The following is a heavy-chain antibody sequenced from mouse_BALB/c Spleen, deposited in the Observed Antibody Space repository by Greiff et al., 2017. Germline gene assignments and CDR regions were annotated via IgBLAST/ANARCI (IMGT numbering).Heavy chain of an antibody. Sequence: EVHLVESGGGLVQPGGSLRLSCATSGFTFTDYYMSWVRQPPGKALEWLGFIRNKANGYTTEYSASVKGRFTISRDNSQSILYLQMNTLRAEDSATYYCARDRTGTSWFAYWGQGTLVTVSA. CDR2: IRNKANGYTT. D-gene: IGHD4-1*01. J-gene: IGHJ3*01. V-gene: IGHV7-3*02. CDR3: ARDRTGTSWFAY. CDR1: GFTFTDYY.